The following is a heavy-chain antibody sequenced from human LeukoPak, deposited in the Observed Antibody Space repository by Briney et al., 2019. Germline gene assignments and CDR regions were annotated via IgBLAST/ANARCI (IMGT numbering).Heavy chain of an antibody. J-gene: IGHJ5*02. V-gene: IGHV1-2*02. CDR3: ARVVYYGSGGEDDVHNWFDP. D-gene: IGHD3-10*01. CDR2: INPNSGGT. CDR1: GYTFTGYY. Sequence: GASVKVSCKASGYTFTGYYMHWVRQAPGQGLEWMGWINPNSGGTNYAQKFQGRVTMTRDTSISTAYMELSRLRSDDTAVYYCARVVYYGSGGEDDVHNWFDPWGQGTLVTVSS.